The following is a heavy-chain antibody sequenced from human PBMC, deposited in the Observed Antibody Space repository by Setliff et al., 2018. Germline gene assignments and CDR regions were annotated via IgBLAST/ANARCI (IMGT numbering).Heavy chain of an antibody. V-gene: IGHV3-21*04. J-gene: IGHJ4*02. CDR1: GFTFSSYS. CDR3: AKGQGFYDSSATAWWVY. Sequence: GGSLRLSCAASGFTFSSYSMNWVRQAPGKGLEWVSSISSSSSYIYYADSVKGRFTISRDNAKNTLFLQMHSLRAEDTAVYYCAKGQGFYDSSATAWWVYWGQGTLVTVSS. CDR2: ISSSSSYI. D-gene: IGHD3-22*01.